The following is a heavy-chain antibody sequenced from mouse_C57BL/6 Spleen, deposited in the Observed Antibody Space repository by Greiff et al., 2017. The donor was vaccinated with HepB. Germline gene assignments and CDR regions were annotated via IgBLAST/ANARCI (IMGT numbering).Heavy chain of an antibody. V-gene: IGHV1-54*01. Sequence: QVQLQQSGAELVRPGTSVKVSCKASGYAFTNYLIEWVKQRPGQGLEWIGVINPGSGGTNYNEKFKGKATLTADKSSSTAYMQLSSLTSEDSAVYVCARKSRYGYFDVWGTGTTVTVSS. D-gene: IGHD1-1*01. J-gene: IGHJ1*03. CDR3: ARKSRYGYFDV. CDR1: GYAFTNYL. CDR2: INPGSGGT.